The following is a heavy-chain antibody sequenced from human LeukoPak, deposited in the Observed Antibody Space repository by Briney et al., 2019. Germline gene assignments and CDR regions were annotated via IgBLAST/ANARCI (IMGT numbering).Heavy chain of an antibody. CDR2: INSDGSST. D-gene: IGHD3-22*01. CDR3: ARVVDSRGYHPDGFDI. V-gene: IGHV3-74*01. Sequence: GSLRLSCAASGFTFSNYWMHWVRQGPGKGLVWVSRINSDGSSTNYADSVRGRFTISRDNAKNTLYLQMNSLRAEDTAVYYCARVVDSRGYHPDGFDIWGQGTMVTVSS. CDR1: GFTFSNYW. J-gene: IGHJ3*02.